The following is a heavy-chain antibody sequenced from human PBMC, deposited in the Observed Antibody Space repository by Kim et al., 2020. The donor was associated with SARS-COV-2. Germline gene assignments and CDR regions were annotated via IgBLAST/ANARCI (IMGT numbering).Heavy chain of an antibody. J-gene: IGHJ4*02. V-gene: IGHV7-4-1*02. CDR1: GYTFTGYA. D-gene: IGHD6-13*01. CDR2: INPNTGNP. CDR3: AGEGFPYRSSWAALDY. Sequence: ASVKVSCKASGYTFTGYAMHWVRQAPGQGLEWMGRINPNTGNPTYAQGFTGRFVFSLDTSVSTAYLQISSLTAEDTAVYYCAGEGFPYRSSWAALDYWGQGTLVTVSS.